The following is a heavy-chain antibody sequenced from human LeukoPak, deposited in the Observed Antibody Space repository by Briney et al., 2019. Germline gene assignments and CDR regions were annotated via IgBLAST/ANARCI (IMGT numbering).Heavy chain of an antibody. D-gene: IGHD4-17*01. CDR2: IYYSGST. J-gene: IGHJ3*02. Sequence: SETLSLTCTVSGGSISSYYWSWLRQPPGKGLEWIGYIYYSGSTNYNPSLKSRVTISVDTSKNQISLKLSSVTAADTAVYYCARESSTVTTMVDAFDIWGQGTMVTVSS. V-gene: IGHV4-59*01. CDR1: GGSISSYY. CDR3: ARESSTVTTMVDAFDI.